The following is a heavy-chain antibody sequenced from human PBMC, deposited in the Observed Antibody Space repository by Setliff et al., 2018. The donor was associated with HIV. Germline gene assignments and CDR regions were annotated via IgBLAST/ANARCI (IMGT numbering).Heavy chain of an antibody. CDR3: ARSNRGSYYLGDWFDP. Sequence: SGPTLVNPTETLTLTCTVSGFSLSNARMGVSWIRQPPGKALEWLAHIFSNDEKSYSTSLKSRLTISKDTSKSQVVLTMTNMDPVDTATYYCARSNRGSYYLGDWFDPWGQGTLVTVSS. CDR1: GFSLSNARMG. D-gene: IGHD1-26*01. J-gene: IGHJ5*02. CDR2: IFSNDEK. V-gene: IGHV2-26*01.